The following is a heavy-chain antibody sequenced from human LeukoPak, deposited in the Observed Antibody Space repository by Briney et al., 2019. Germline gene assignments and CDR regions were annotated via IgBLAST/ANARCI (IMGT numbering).Heavy chain of an antibody. CDR3: ARDYYDSSGYYP. V-gene: IGHV1-46*01. CDR1: GYTFTNDY. CDR2: INPSGGST. Sequence: ASVKVSCKASGYTFTNDYLHWMRQAPGQGFEWMGMINPSGGSTSYTPKFQGRVTMSRDMSTSTVYMELSSLRSEDTAVYYCARDYYDSSGYYPWGQGTLVTVSS. D-gene: IGHD3-22*01. J-gene: IGHJ5*02.